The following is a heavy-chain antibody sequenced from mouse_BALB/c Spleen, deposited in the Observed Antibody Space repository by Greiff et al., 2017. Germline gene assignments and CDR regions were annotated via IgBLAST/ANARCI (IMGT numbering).Heavy chain of an antibody. V-gene: IGHV5-9-3*01. CDR3: ARGGDGYLYAMDY. J-gene: IGHJ4*01. Sequence: EVKLLESGGGLVQPGGSLKLSCAASGFTFSSYAMSWVRQTPEKRLEWVATISSGGSYTYYPDSVKGRFTISRDNAKNTLYLQMSSLRSEDTAMYYCARGGDGYLYAMDYWGQGTSVTVSS. CDR2: ISSGGSYT. D-gene: IGHD2-3*01. CDR1: GFTFSSYA.